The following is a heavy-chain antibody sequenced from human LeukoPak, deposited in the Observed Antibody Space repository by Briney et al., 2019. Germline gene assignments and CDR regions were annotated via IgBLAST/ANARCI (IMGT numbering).Heavy chain of an antibody. CDR1: GGSISSSSYY. D-gene: IGHD2-15*01. CDR3: ARSVYHCSGGSCYLGYYYYGMDV. J-gene: IGHJ6*02. CDR2: IYYSGST. Sequence: PSETLSLTCTVSGGSISSSSYYWGWIRQPPGKGLEWIGSIYYSGSTYYNPSLKSQVTISVDTSKNQFSLKLSSVTAADTAAYYCARSVYHCSGGSCYLGYYYYGMDVWGQGTTVTVSS. V-gene: IGHV4-39*01.